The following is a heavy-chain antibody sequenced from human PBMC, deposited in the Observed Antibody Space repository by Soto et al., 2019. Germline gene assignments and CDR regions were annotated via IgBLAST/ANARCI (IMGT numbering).Heavy chain of an antibody. CDR1: GGSFSGYY. CDR3: ARRVVRGVPHHDCDGMDV. V-gene: IGHV4-34*01. CDR2: INHSGSI. Sequence: QVQLQQWGAGLLKPSETLSLTCVVYGGSFSGYYWSWIRQPPGKGLEWIGEINHSGSINYKPSLKSRVTISVDRSKKQFSLKLSSVTAADTAVYCCARRVVRGVPHHDCDGMDVWGQGTTVTVSS. J-gene: IGHJ6*02. D-gene: IGHD3-10*01.